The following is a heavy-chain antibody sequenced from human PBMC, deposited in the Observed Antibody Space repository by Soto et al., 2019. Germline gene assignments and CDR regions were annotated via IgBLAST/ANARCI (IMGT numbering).Heavy chain of an antibody. CDR1: GFTFSSYA. V-gene: IGHV3-30-3*01. CDR2: ISYDGSNK. Sequence: PGGSMRLSCAASGFTFSSYAMHWVRQAPGKGLEWVAVISYDGSNKYYADSVKGRFTISRDNSKNTLYLQMNSLRAEDTAVYYCARNKWELLDSLDYWGQGTLVTVSS. J-gene: IGHJ4*02. CDR3: ARNKWELLDSLDY. D-gene: IGHD1-26*01.